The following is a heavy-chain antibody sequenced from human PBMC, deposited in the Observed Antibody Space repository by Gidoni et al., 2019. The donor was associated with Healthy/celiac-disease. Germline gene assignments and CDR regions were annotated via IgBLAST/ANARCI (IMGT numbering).Heavy chain of an antibody. J-gene: IGHJ3*02. CDR2: ISYDGSNK. CDR1: GFTFSSYP. V-gene: IGHV3-30-3*01. CDR3: ATGYSYGHDAFDI. Sequence: QVQLVESGGGVVQPGRSLRLSCAASGFTFSSYPMHWVRQAPGKGLEWVAVISYDGSNKYYADSVKGRFTISRDNSKNTLYLQMNSLRAEDTAVYYCATGYSYGHDAFDIWGQGTMVTVSS. D-gene: IGHD5-18*01.